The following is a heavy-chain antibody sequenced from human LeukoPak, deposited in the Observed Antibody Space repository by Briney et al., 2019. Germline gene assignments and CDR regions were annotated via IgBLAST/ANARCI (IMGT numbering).Heavy chain of an antibody. D-gene: IGHD3-10*01. CDR3: AREDSGSYYNYYYFYMDV. J-gene: IGHJ6*03. CDR1: GGSFSSYF. V-gene: IGHV4-4*07. CDR2: IYPSGNT. Sequence: SETLSLTCSLSGGSFSSYFWSWVRQPAGQGLEWIGRIYPSGNTNYNPSLTSRVTLSVDTSKTQFSLRLSSVTAADTAVYYCAREDSGSYYNYYYFYMDVWGKGTTVTISS.